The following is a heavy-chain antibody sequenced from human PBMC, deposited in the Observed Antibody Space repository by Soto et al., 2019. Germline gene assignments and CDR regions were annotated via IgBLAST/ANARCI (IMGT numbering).Heavy chain of an antibody. Sequence: ASVEVSCKASGYTLARCYMHWVRQAHGQGLEWMGIINPSGGSTSYAQKFQGRLTMTKDTSTSTVYMELSSLTSEDTAMYYCARDFVEVPSALYYFDYWGQGSLVTVSS. V-gene: IGHV1-46*01. CDR1: GYTLARCY. D-gene: IGHD2-2*01. CDR3: ARDFVEVPSALYYFDY. J-gene: IGHJ4*02. CDR2: INPSGGST.